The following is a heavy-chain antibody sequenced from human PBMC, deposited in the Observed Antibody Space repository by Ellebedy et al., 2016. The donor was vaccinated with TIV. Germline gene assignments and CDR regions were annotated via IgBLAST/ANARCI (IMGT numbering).Heavy chain of an antibody. CDR1: DGSIRPYY. D-gene: IGHD4-11*01. Sequence: SETLSLTCVVSDGSIRPYYWTWIRQPPGRGLEWIGYAYHSGSTDYNPSLESRVTISVDTSKNQISLRLTSVTAADTAVYYCARTFTERLGGSTTHWVLDYWGQGSLVTASS. CDR3: ARTFTERLGGSTTHWVLDY. CDR2: AYHSGST. J-gene: IGHJ4*02. V-gene: IGHV4-59*01.